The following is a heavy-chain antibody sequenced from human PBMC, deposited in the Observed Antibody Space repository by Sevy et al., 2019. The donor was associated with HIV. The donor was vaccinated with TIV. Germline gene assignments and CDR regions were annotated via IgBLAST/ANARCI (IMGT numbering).Heavy chain of an antibody. V-gene: IGHV3-30*04. CDR2: ISHDEIHK. D-gene: IGHD3-16*01. CDR1: GFTFSNYA. Sequence: GGSLRLSCTAYGFTFSNYAVHWVRQAPGKGLEWVAIISHDEIHKDFAHSVRGRFSISRDTSKNTIYLQMNSLRPEDMAVYYCARDLPHLLPWELSRGSDFWGQGTLVTVSS. CDR3: ARDLPHLLPWELSRGSDF. J-gene: IGHJ4*02.